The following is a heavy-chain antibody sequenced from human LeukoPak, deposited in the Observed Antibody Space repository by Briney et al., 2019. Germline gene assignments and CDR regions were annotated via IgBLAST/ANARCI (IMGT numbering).Heavy chain of an antibody. CDR3: ARGQQWPYYFDY. D-gene: IGHD6-19*01. J-gene: IGHJ4*02. Sequence: PSQTLSLTCTVSGGSISSGDYYWRWLRQPPGTGLKWIGYIYYSGSTYYNPSLKSRVTISVDTSKNQFSLKLSSVTAADTAVYYCARGQQWPYYFDYWGQGTLVTVSS. CDR2: IYYSGST. CDR1: GGSISSGDYY. V-gene: IGHV4-30-4*08.